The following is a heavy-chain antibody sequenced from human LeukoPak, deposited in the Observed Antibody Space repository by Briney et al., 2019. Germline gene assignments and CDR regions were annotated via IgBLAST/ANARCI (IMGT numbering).Heavy chain of an antibody. CDR1: GFTFSSYS. J-gene: IGHJ4*02. CDR2: ISSSSSYI. Sequence: GGSLRLSCAASGFTFSSYSMNWVRQAPGKGLEWVSSISSSSSYIYYADSVKGRFTISRDNAKNSLYLQMNNLRAEDTAVYYCARAAGEMATIRYWGQGTLVTVSS. D-gene: IGHD5-24*01. CDR3: ARAAGEMATIRY. V-gene: IGHV3-21*01.